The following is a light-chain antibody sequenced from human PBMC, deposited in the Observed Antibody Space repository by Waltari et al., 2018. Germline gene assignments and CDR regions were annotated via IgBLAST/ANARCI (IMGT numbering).Light chain of an antibody. Sequence: QSVLTQPPSASGTPGPRVTISCSGTSSNLGNNVVNWYQQVPGTAPKLLIYRKDLRPSGVTDRFSASKSGTSASLAISGLQSEDEAEYYCASWDDSLNGHWVFGGGTKVTVL. J-gene: IGLJ3*02. V-gene: IGLV1-44*01. CDR3: ASWDDSLNGHWV. CDR1: SSNLGNNV. CDR2: RKD.